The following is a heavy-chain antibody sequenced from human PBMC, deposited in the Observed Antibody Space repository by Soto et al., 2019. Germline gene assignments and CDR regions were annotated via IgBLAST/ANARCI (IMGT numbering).Heavy chain of an antibody. J-gene: IGHJ6*02. D-gene: IGHD3-16*01. V-gene: IGHV3-7*03. CDR1: GFTFSSYW. Sequence: LGGSLRLSCAASGFTFSSYWMSWVRQAPGKGLEWVANIKQDGSEKYYVDSVKGRFTISRDNAKNSLYLQMNSLRAEDTAVYYCARGLLTAGNYYGMDVWGQGTTVTVSS. CDR3: ARGLLTAGNYYGMDV. CDR2: IKQDGSEK.